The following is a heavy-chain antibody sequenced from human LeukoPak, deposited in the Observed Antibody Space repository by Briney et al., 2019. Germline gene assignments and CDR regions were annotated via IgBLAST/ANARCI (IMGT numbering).Heavy chain of an antibody. CDR1: GFTFDDYG. J-gene: IGHJ4*02. CDR2: ISASGNLI. V-gene: IGHV3-23*01. Sequence: GGSLRLSCAASGFTFDDYGMSWVRQAPGKGLEWVSSISASGNLIYYADSVEGRFTISRDNSKNTLSLQMNSLRAEDAAVYYCAKDRAYYSDSSGYYLVRAYDYWGQGTLVTVSS. CDR3: AKDRAYYSDSSGYYLVRAYDY. D-gene: IGHD3-22*01.